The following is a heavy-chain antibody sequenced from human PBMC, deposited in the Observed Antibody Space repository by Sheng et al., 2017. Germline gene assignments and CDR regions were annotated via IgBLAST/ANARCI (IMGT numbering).Heavy chain of an antibody. V-gene: IGHV4-59*11. CDR2: IYYTGTT. D-gene: IGHD3-10*01. CDR3: AREGGEGNAYNNDAFDI. CDR1: GGSITSHH. J-gene: IGHJ3*02. Sequence: QVQLQESGPGLVKPSETLSLTCSVSGGSITSHHWSWIRQPPGKELEWIGYIYYTGTTIPIPPSRVESPYQWTRPKNQFXLKLTXVTAADTAVYYCAREGGEGNAYNNDAFDIWGQGTMVTVSS.